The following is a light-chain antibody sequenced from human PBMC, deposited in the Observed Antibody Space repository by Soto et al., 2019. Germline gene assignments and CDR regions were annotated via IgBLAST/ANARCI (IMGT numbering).Light chain of an antibody. V-gene: IGKV1-5*03. CDR2: KTS. Sequence: DIQMTQSPSTLSASVGDRVTITCRARLNIVNWLAWYQQKPGKAPNLLIYKTSTLQRGVPSRFSGSGSGTEFTLTISSLQPDDFATYYCQQYDSHPMYTFGQGTKVEI. J-gene: IGKJ2*01. CDR3: QQYDSHPMYT. CDR1: LNIVNW.